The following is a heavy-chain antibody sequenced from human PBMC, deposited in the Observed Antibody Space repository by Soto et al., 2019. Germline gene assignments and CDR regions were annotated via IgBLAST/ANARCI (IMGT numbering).Heavy chain of an antibody. CDR2: ISYDGSNK. V-gene: IGHV3-30*18. D-gene: IGHD3-10*01. J-gene: IGHJ6*02. Sequence: QVQLVESGGGVVQPGRSLRLSCAASGFTFSSYGMHWVRQAPGKGLEWVAVISYDGSNKYYADSVKGRFTISRDNSKNTLYLQRNSLRAEDTAVYYCAKGDDYGNDYYYGMDVWGQGTTVTVSS. CDR1: GFTFSSYG. CDR3: AKGDDYGNDYYYGMDV.